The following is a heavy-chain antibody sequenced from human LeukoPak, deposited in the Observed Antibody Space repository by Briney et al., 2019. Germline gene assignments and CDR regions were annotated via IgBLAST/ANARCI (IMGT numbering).Heavy chain of an antibody. CDR3: AKEASPEGSGYYFDY. D-gene: IGHD3-22*01. Sequence: GGSLRLSCAASGFTFADYAMHWVRQAPGKGLEWVSLISWDGGSTYYADSVKGRFTISRDNSKNSLYLQMNSLRAEDTALYYCAKEASPEGSGYYFDYWGQGTLVTVSS. J-gene: IGHJ4*02. CDR2: ISWDGGST. V-gene: IGHV3-43D*03. CDR1: GFTFADYA.